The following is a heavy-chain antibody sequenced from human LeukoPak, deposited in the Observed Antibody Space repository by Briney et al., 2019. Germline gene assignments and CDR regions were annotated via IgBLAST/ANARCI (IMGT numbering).Heavy chain of an antibody. CDR2: IYYSGST. CDR3: ARRGYCSGGSCYPYYFDY. J-gene: IGHJ4*02. D-gene: IGHD2-15*01. V-gene: IGHV4-39*01. CDR1: GGSISSSSYY. Sequence: PSETLSLTCTVSGGSISSSSYYWGWIRQPPGKGLEWIGSIYYSGSTYYNPSLKSRVTISVDTSKNQFSLKLSSVTAADTAVYYCARRGYCSGGSCYPYYFDYWGQGTLVTVSS.